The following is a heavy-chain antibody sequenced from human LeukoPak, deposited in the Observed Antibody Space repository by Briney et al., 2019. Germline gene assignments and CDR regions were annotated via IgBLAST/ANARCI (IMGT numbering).Heavy chain of an antibody. Sequence: PSETLSLTCAVYGGSFIDYYWSWIRQPPGRGLECIGETNQCGSANYNPSLKSRATISLQTSSKQFSLKLSSVTAADTAVYYCARVGSDWNDVRYNWFDPWGQGTLVTVSS. CDR2: TNQCGSA. CDR3: ARVGSDWNDVRYNWFDP. V-gene: IGHV4-34*01. D-gene: IGHD1-1*01. J-gene: IGHJ5*02. CDR1: GGSFIDYY.